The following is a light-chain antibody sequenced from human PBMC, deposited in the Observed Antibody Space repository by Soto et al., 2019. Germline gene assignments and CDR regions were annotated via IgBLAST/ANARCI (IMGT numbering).Light chain of an antibody. J-gene: IGLJ1*01. CDR2: DVS. CDR3: CSYAGSYIFV. V-gene: IGLV2-11*01. CDR1: SSDVGGYNY. Sequence: QSVLTQPRSVSGSPGQSVTISCTGTSSDVGGYNYVSWYQQHPGKAPKLMIYDVSKRPSGVPDRLSGSKTGNTASPTISGLQAEYEADYYCCSYAGSYIFVFGTGTNVTGL.